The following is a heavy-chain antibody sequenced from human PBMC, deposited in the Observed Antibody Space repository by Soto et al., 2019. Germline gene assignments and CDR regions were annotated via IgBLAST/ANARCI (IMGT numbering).Heavy chain of an antibody. Sequence: QVQLVQSGAEVKQPGASVKVSCKASGYTFTIYGISWVRQAPGQGLEWMGWISGYNGNTDYAQNLQDRVTLNTDASTRSVYMELRSLSSDDTAVYYCARVDYYDSSGYSGYWGQGTMITVCS. D-gene: IGHD3-22*01. CDR1: GYTFTIYG. CDR2: ISGYNGNT. J-gene: IGHJ4*02. V-gene: IGHV1-18*04. CDR3: ARVDYYDSSGYSGY.